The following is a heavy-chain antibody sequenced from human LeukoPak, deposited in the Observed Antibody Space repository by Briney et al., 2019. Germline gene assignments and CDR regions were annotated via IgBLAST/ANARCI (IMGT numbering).Heavy chain of an antibody. CDR1: GFAFSNAW. D-gene: IGHD3-10*01. CDR3: TTRKNGYYYGSGSYSYYFDY. V-gene: IGHV3-15*01. CDR2: IKSKTDGGTT. Sequence: GGSLRLSCAASGFAFSNAWMSWVRQAPGKGLEWVGRIKSKTDGGTTDYAAPVKGRFTISRDDSKNTLYLQMNSLITEDTAVYYCTTRKNGYYYGSGSYSYYFDYWGQGTLVTVSS. J-gene: IGHJ4*02.